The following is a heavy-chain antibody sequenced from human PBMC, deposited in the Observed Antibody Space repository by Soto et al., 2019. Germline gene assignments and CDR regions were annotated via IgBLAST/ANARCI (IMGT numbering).Heavy chain of an antibody. CDR3: ARSRYSGYDWGPFFDY. D-gene: IGHD5-12*01. CDR2: IYYSGGT. CDR1: CGSISSYY. V-gene: IGHV4-59*01. Sequence: SETLSLTCTVSCGSISSYYWSWIRQPPGKGLEWIGYIYYSGGTNYNPSLKSRVTISVDTSKNQFSLKLSSVTAADTAVYYCARSRYSGYDWGPFFDYWGQGTLVTVSS. J-gene: IGHJ4*02.